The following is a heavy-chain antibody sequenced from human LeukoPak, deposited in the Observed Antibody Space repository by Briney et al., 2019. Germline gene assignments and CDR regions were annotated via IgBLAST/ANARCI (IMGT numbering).Heavy chain of an antibody. D-gene: IGHD3-16*01. CDR2: ISYSGST. CDR3: TRGAGWLIGY. CDR1: GDSISNYY. J-gene: IGHJ4*02. V-gene: IGHV4-59*01. Sequence: SETLSLTCTVSGDSISNYYWSWIRQPPGKGLEWIGYISYSGSTNYSPPLKSRVTISVDTSKNQFSLKLTSVTAADTAVYYCTRGAGWLIGYWGQGILVTVSS.